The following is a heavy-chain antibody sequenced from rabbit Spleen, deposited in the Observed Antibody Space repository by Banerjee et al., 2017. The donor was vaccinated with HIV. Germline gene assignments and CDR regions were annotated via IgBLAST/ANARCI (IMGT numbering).Heavy chain of an antibody. CDR1: GVFFSGTYY. CDR2: IYGEVIGST. J-gene: IGHJ4*01. V-gene: IGHV1S40*01. D-gene: IGHD2-1*01. Sequence: QSLQEAGGGVVQPEGCLTITCTASGVFFSGTYYMCWVRQAPGKGLECIACIYGEVIGSTDYASCAKGRFTISTTSSPTVTIQMSILPAADTAADFSARGSATMTMVSPVFAFNLWGPGTLVTVS. CDR3: ARGSATMTMVSPVFAFNL.